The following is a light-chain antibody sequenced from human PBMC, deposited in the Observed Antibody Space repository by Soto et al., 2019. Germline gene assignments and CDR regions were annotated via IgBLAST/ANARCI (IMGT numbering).Light chain of an antibody. CDR3: QQRSNWPPSLT. V-gene: IGKV3-11*01. CDR2: DAS. CDR1: QSVSSY. J-gene: IGKJ4*01. Sequence: EIVLTQSPATLSWSPGERATLSCRASQSVSSYLAWYQQKHGQAPRLLIYDASNRATGIPARFSGSGSGTDFTLTISSLEPEDFAVYYCQQRSNWPPSLTFGGGTKVEIK.